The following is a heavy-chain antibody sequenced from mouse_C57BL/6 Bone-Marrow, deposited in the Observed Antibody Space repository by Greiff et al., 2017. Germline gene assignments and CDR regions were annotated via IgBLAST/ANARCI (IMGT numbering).Heavy chain of an antibody. V-gene: IGHV14-4*01. CDR1: GFNIKDDY. Sequence: VQLQQSGAELVRPGASVKLSCTASGFNIKDDYMHWVKQRPEQGLEWIGWIDPENGDTEYASKFQGKATITADTSSNTAYLQLSSLTSEDTAVYYCTTEVGCRGLDYDAMDYWGQGTSVTVSS. CDR2: IDPENGDT. J-gene: IGHJ4*01. CDR3: TTEVGCRGLDYDAMDY. D-gene: IGHD3-3*01.